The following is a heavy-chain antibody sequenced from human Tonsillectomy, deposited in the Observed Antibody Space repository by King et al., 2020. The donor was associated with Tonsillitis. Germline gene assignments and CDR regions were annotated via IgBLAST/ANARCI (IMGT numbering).Heavy chain of an antibody. CDR3: AKISETYGSGQIGFFDP. V-gene: IGHV1-2*02. Sequence: VQLVESGAEVKKSGASVRVSCKASGYIFTGYFIHWVRQAPGQGLEWMGWINPNTGDTNYRQRFQGRVTMTRDTSISTVFMELSSLRSDDTAIYYCAKISETYGSGQIGFFDPWGQGTLVTVSS. J-gene: IGHJ5*02. CDR1: GYIFTGYF. CDR2: INPNTGDT. D-gene: IGHD3-10*01.